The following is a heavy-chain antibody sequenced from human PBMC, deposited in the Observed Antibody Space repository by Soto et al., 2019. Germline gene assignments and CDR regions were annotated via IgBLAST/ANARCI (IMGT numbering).Heavy chain of an antibody. CDR3: AKPYYDFWSGHVSDYYYGMDV. CDR1: GFTFSSYG. Sequence: QVQLVESGGGVVQPGRSLRLSCAASGFTFSSYGMHWVRQAPGKGLEWVAVIWYDGSNKYYADSVKGRFTISRDNSKNPLYLQMNSLRAEVTAVYYWAKPYYDFWSGHVSDYYYGMDVWGQGPTVTVSS. D-gene: IGHD3-3*01. CDR2: IWYDGSNK. J-gene: IGHJ6*02. V-gene: IGHV3-33*06.